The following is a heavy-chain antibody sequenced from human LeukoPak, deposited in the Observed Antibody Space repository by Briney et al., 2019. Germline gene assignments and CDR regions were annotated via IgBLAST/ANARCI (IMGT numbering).Heavy chain of an antibody. J-gene: IGHJ4*02. Sequence: GGSLRLSCAASGFTFSSYTMHWVRQAPGKGLEWVSAISGSGGSTYYADSVKGRFAISRDNAKNSLHLQMNSLRAEDTAVYYCARWCGSGWYDYWGQGALVTVSS. D-gene: IGHD6-19*01. CDR1: GFTFSSYT. V-gene: IGHV3-23*01. CDR2: ISGSGGST. CDR3: ARWCGSGWYDY.